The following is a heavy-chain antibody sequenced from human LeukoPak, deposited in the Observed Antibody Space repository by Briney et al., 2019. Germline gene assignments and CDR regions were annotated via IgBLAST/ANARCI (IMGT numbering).Heavy chain of an antibody. CDR1: GGSISSSSYY. CDR3: ASLGGGQWEPRRAFDI. J-gene: IGHJ3*02. Sequence: SETLSLTCTVSGGSISSSSYYWGWIRQPPGKGLEWIGSIYYSGSTYYNPSLKSRVTISVDTSKNQFSLKPSSVTAADTAVYYCASLGGGQWEPRRAFDIWGQGTMVTVSS. CDR2: IYYSGST. V-gene: IGHV4-39*01. D-gene: IGHD1-26*01.